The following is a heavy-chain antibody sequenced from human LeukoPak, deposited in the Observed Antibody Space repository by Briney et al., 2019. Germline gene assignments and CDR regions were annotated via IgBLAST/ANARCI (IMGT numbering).Heavy chain of an antibody. D-gene: IGHD3-22*01. CDR3: AKDGVVVITEFDY. J-gene: IGHJ4*02. Sequence: GGSLRLSCAASGFTFSSYAMSWVRQAPGKGLEWVSAISGSGGSTYYADSVKGRFTISRDNSKNTLYLQMNGLRAEDTAVYYCAKDGVVVITEFDYWGQGTLVTVSS. CDR2: ISGSGGST. CDR1: GFTFSSYA. V-gene: IGHV3-23*01.